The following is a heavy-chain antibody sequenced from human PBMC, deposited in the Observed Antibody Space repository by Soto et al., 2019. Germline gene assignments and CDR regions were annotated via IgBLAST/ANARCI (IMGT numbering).Heavy chain of an antibody. V-gene: IGHV3-48*03. J-gene: IGHJ3*02. Sequence: GGSRRLSSVASGFAFRIYQMNWVRQAPGKGLEWVSNIRANDESIYYADSVKGRVSVSRDNAKNSLFLEMNSLRVDDTAVYYCARETLRDAIDIWGQGTMVTFSS. CDR2: IRANDESI. CDR3: ARETLRDAIDI. CDR1: GFAFRIYQ.